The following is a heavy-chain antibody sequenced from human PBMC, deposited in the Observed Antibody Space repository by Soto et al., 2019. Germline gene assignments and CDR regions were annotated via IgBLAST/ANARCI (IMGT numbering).Heavy chain of an antibody. J-gene: IGHJ3*02. CDR1: GFTFSSYS. CDR3: AREPTYYYGSGYGVGDFDI. Sequence: EVQLVESGGGLVQPGGSLRLSCAASGFTFSSYSMNWVRQAPGKGLEWVSYISSSSSTIYYADSVKGRFTISRDNAKNSLYLQMNSLRAEDTAVYYCAREPTYYYGSGYGVGDFDICGQVTMVT. D-gene: IGHD3-10*01. V-gene: IGHV3-48*01. CDR2: ISSSSSTI.